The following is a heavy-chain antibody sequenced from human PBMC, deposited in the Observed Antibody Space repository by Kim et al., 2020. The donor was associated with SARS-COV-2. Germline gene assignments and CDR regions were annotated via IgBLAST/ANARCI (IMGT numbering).Heavy chain of an antibody. D-gene: IGHD5-12*01. Sequence: GGSLRLSCVGSGFTFSSYAMTWVRQAPGKGLEWVSTLSESGGSTYHADSVKGRFTISRDNSKNTIFLQMNSLRVEDTAVYHCARGRLGYNWRDAFDIWGQGTMVTVSS. CDR3: ARGRLGYNWRDAFDI. CDR2: LSESGGST. V-gene: IGHV3-23*01. CDR1: GFTFSSYA. J-gene: IGHJ3*02.